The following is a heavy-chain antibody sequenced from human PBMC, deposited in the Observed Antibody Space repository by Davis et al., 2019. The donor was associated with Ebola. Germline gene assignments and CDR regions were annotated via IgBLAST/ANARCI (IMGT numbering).Heavy chain of an antibody. CDR3: ARIVKYCIDAVCQNWFDP. J-gene: IGHJ5*02. D-gene: IGHD2-8*01. CDR2: IHYSGST. V-gene: IGHV4-59*08. Sequence: MPSETLSLTCTVSDGSVRSYYWNWIRQAPGKGLEWVAYIHYSGSTNYNPSLKSRLTISVDTSRNQFSLKLRSVTAADTAVYYCARIVKYCIDAVCQNWFDPWGQGTLVTVSS. CDR1: DGSVRSYY.